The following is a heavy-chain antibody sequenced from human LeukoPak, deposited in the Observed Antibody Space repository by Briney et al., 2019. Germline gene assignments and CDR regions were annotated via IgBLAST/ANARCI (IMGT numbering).Heavy chain of an antibody. CDR2: ISAYNGNT. D-gene: IGHD4-11*01. CDR3: ARGVLGMTTVGY. V-gene: IGHV1-18*01. CDR1: GYTLTELS. J-gene: IGHJ4*02. Sequence: ASVKVSCKVSGYTLTELSMHWVRQAPGRGLEWMGWISAYNGNTNYAQKLQGRVTMTTDTSTSTAYMELRSLRSDDTAVYYCARGVLGMTTVGYWGQGTLVTVSS.